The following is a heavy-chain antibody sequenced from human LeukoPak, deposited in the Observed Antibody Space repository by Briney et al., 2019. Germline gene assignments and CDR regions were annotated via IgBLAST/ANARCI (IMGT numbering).Heavy chain of an antibody. J-gene: IGHJ4*02. V-gene: IGHV3-49*04. Sequence: GGSLRLSCTASGFTFGDYAMSWVRQAPGKGLEWVGFIRSKAYGCTTEYAAAVKDRFTISRDDSKSIAYLQMNSLKTEDTAVYYCTTEGWFGELLYGYWGQGTLVTVSS. CDR2: IRSKAYGCTT. D-gene: IGHD3-10*01. CDR3: TTEGWFGELLYGY. CDR1: GFTFGDYA.